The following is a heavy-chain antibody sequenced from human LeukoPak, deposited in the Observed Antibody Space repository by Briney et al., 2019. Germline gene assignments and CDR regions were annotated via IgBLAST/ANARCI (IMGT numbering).Heavy chain of an antibody. D-gene: IGHD2-21*02. Sequence: SETLSLTCTVSGGSISSTNYLWGWIRQPPGKGLEWIGSISYTGTTYYNPSLKSRVTISVDTSKNQLSLKVSSVTAADTAVYYCARDSDPYCGGDCRPFDYWGQGTLVIVSS. CDR3: ARDSDPYCGGDCRPFDY. CDR1: GGSISSTNYL. J-gene: IGHJ4*02. CDR2: ISYTGTT. V-gene: IGHV4-39*07.